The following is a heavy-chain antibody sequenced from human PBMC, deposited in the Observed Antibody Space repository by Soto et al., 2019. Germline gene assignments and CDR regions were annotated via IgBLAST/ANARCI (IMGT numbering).Heavy chain of an antibody. CDR2: IYPSGST. Sequence: QVQLQESGPGLVKPSGTLSLTCAVSGGSISSSNWWSWVRQPPGKGLEWIGEIYPSGSTNYNPSLKSRVTISVDKSKNHFSMKLSSVTAADTAVYYCARAPYSSSWYYFDYWGQGTLVTVSS. CDR3: ARAPYSSSWYYFDY. V-gene: IGHV4-4*02. CDR1: GGSISSSNW. D-gene: IGHD6-13*01. J-gene: IGHJ4*02.